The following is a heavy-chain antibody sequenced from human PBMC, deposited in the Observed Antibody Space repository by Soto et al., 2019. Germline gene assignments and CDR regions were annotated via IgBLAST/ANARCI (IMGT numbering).Heavy chain of an antibody. CDR3: ARLPSGYDSSAGVFDY. J-gene: IGHJ4*02. V-gene: IGHV4-34*01. CDR2: INHSGST. Sequence: SETLSLTCAVYGGSFSGYYWSWIRQPPGKGLEWIGEINHSGSTNYNPSLKSRVTISVDTSKNQFSLKLSSVTAADTAVYYCARLPSGYDSSAGVFDYWGQGTLVTVSS. D-gene: IGHD5-12*01. CDR1: GGSFSGYY.